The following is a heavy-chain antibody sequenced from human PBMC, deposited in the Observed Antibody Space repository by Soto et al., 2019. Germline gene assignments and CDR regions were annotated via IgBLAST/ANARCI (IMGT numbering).Heavy chain of an antibody. CDR1: GYTFTSYD. CDR2: MNPNSGNT. Sequence: QVQLVQSGAEVKKPGASVKVSCKASGYTFTSYDINWVRQATGQGLEWMGWMNPNSGNTGYAQKFQGRVTMTRNSAISTAYMELSSLGSEDTAVYYCARGRGYYDFWSGRNNKGNFDYWGQGTLVTVSS. CDR3: ARGRGYYDFWSGRNNKGNFDY. D-gene: IGHD3-3*01. J-gene: IGHJ4*02. V-gene: IGHV1-8*01.